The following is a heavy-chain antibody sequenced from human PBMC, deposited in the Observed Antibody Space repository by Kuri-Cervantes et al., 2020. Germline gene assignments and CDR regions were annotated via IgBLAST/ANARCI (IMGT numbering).Heavy chain of an antibody. Sequence: ASVKVFCKASGYTFTSYYMHWVRQAPGQGLEWMGWINPNSGGTNYAQKFQGRVTMTRDTSISTAYMELSRLRSDDTAVYYCARDPGGATHFDYWGQGTLVTVSS. V-gene: IGHV1-2*02. CDR3: ARDPGGATHFDY. CDR2: INPNSGGT. J-gene: IGHJ4*02. CDR1: GYTFTSYY. D-gene: IGHD1-26*01.